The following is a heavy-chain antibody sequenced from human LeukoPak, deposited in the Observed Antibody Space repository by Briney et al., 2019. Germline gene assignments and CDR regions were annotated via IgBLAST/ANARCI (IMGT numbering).Heavy chain of an antibody. CDR1: GGSSSGYY. CDR2: INHSGST. D-gene: IGHD2-2*01. J-gene: IGHJ1*01. Sequence: SETLSLTCAVYGGSSSGYYWSWIRQPPEKGLEWIGEINHSGSTNYNPSLKSRVTISVDTSKNQLSLKLSSVTAADTAVYYCARAPYCSSTSCYHKYFQHWGQGTLVTVSS. V-gene: IGHV4-34*01. CDR3: ARAPYCSSTSCYHKYFQH.